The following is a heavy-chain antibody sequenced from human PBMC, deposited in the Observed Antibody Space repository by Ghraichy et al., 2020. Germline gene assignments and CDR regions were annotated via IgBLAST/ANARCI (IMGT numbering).Heavy chain of an antibody. CDR3: AKGTEQWLVREVGYGMDV. D-gene: IGHD6-19*01. Sequence: GESLNISCAASGFTFSSYAMNWVRQAPGKGLEWVSGISGSGGTTNYADSVKGRFTISRDNSKNTLYLQMNSLRAEDTAVYYCAKGTEQWLVREVGYGMDVWGQGTTVTVSS. CDR1: GFTFSSYA. CDR2: ISGSGGTT. V-gene: IGHV3-23*01. J-gene: IGHJ6*02.